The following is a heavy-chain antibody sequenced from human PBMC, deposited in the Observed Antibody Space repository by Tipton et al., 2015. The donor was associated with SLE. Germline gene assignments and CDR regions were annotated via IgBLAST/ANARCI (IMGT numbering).Heavy chain of an antibody. CDR1: GASFTGDY. J-gene: IGHJ5*02. CDR3: ARDRFGYNFFDP. V-gene: IGHV4-59*01. D-gene: IGHD3-16*01. CDR2: IYHTGST. Sequence: TLSLTCTVSGASFTGDYWSWIRQPPGKGPECIGYIYHTGSTRLNPSLESRVTMSVDTSKNQFSLKLSSVTAADTAIYYCARDRFGYNFFDPWGQGTLVTVSS.